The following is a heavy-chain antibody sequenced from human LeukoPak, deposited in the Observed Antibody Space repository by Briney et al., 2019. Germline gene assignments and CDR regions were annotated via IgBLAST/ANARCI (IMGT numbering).Heavy chain of an antibody. CDR3: AKTYYYGSGSYSHIDY. Sequence: GGSLRLSCAASGFTFSSYAMSWVRQAPGKGLEWVSAISGSGGGTYYADSVKGRFTISRDNSKNTLYLQMNSLRAEDTAVYYCAKTYYYGSGSYSHIDYWGQGTLVTVSS. J-gene: IGHJ4*02. CDR1: GFTFSSYA. V-gene: IGHV3-23*01. D-gene: IGHD3-10*01. CDR2: ISGSGGGT.